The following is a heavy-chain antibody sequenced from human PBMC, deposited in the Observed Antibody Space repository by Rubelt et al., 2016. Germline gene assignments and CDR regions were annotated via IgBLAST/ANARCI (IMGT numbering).Heavy chain of an antibody. CDR3: ASRYLGRGNYYYGMDV. CDR1: GGTFSSYA. Sequence: QVQLVQSGAEVKKPGSSVKVSCKASGGTFSSYAISWVRQAPGQGLEWMGRIIPILGIANYAQKFQGRVTITADKSTSTAYMELSSLRSEDTAVYYCASRYLGRGNYYYGMDVWGQGTTVTVSS. J-gene: IGHJ6*02. D-gene: IGHD3-16*02. V-gene: IGHV1-69*04. CDR2: IIPILGIA.